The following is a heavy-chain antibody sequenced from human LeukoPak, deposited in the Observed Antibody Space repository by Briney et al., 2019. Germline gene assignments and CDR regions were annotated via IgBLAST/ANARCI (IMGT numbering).Heavy chain of an antibody. CDR1: GGSFSGYY. V-gene: IGHV4-34*01. CDR2: INHSGST. D-gene: IGHD3-10*01. J-gene: IGHJ4*02. CDR3: ARTRYGSAHWGN. Sequence: SETLSLTCAVYGGSFSGYYWSWIRQPPGKGLEWIGEINHSGSTNYNPSIKSRVTISVDTSKNQFSLKLRSVTAADTAVYYCARTRYGSAHWGNWGQGTLVTVSS.